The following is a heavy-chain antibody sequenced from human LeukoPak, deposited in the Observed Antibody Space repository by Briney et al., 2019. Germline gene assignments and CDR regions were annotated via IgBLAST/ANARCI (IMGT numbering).Heavy chain of an antibody. D-gene: IGHD3-9*01. J-gene: IGHJ5*02. V-gene: IGHV4-61*01. Sequence: SSETLSLTCTVSGGSASSVKYYCSWIRQPPGKGLEGIGYIYYSGITNDNPSLKSRVTISADTSKNHVSLNLRSVTAADAAVYSCASPLLISVFDVLPGYYRAPGWFDPWGQGIMVTVS. CDR1: GGSASSVKYY. CDR2: IYYSGIT. CDR3: ASPLLISVFDVLPGYYRAPGWFDP.